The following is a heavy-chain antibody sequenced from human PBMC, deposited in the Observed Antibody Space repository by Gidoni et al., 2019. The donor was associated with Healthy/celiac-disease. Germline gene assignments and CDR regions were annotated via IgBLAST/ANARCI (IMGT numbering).Heavy chain of an antibody. Sequence: QVQLVQSGAEVKKPGSSVKVSCKASGGTFSSYAISWVRQAPGQGLEWMGGIIPIFGTANYAQKFQGRVTITADESTSTAYMELSSLRSEDTAVYYCARDYGSGSSYYYYYGMDVWGQGTTVTVSS. J-gene: IGHJ6*02. CDR2: IIPIFGTA. D-gene: IGHD3-10*01. CDR1: GGTFSSYA. CDR3: ARDYGSGSSYYYYYGMDV. V-gene: IGHV1-69*01.